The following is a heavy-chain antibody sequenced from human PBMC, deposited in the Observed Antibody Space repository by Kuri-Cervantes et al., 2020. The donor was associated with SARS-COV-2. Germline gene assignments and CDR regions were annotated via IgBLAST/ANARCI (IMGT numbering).Heavy chain of an antibody. CDR3: ARGSITIFGVVIDAFDI. CDR2: IYYSGST. CDR1: GGSISSYY. J-gene: IGHJ3*02. V-gene: IGHV4-59*08. Sequence: SETLSLTCTVSGGSISSYYWSWIRQPPGKGLEWIGYIYYSGSTNYNPSLKSRVTISVDTSKNQFSLKLSSVTAADTAVYYCARGSITIFGVVIDAFDIWAKGQWSPSPQ. D-gene: IGHD3-3*01.